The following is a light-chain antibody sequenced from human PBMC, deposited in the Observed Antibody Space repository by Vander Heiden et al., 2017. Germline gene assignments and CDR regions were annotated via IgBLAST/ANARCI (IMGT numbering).Light chain of an antibody. J-gene: IGKJ5*01. CDR2: AES. V-gene: IGKV1-9*01. Sequence: DIQLTQSPSLLSASVADRVTIPCRASQSISSHLDWYQQKPGKAQKVMIYAESTLQSGVPSRFSGSGSGTEFTLTISSLQPEDYATEDCQQFNSYPPPITFGQGTRLEIK. CDR3: QQFNSYPPPIT. CDR1: QSISSH.